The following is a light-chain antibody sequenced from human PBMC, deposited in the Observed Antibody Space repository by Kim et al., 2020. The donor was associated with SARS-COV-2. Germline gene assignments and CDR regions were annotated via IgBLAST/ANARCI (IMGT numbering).Light chain of an antibody. V-gene: IGKV1-5*01. CDR1: QSVNRH. Sequence: SASVEGRVTITCRASQSVNRHLAWYQQKPGKAPNLLIYTASTLQSGVPSRFSGSGSGTEFTLTISSLQPDDFATYYCQQYDSYSTFGQGTKVDIK. J-gene: IGKJ1*01. CDR3: QQYDSYST. CDR2: TAS.